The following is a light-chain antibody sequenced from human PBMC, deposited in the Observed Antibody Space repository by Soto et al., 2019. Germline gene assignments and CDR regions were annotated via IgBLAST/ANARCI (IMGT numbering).Light chain of an antibody. V-gene: IGKV3-15*01. J-gene: IGKJ1*01. CDR3: QQYNNRPPWT. CDR1: QSVSSN. CDR2: DTS. Sequence: VLTKSPGTLSLSPGDRATLSCRASQSVSSNLAWYQQKPGQAPRLLMFDTSTRASGTPARFSGSGSGTEFSLTITSLQSEDFALYYCQQYNNRPPWTFGQGTKVDIK.